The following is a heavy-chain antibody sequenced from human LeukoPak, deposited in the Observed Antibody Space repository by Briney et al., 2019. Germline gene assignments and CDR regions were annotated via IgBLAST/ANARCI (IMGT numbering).Heavy chain of an antibody. CDR2: FDPEDGET. D-gene: IGHD1-26*01. J-gene: IGHJ4*02. Sequence: ASVTVSFKVSGYTLTELSMHWVRQAPGKGREWMGGFDPEDGETIYAQKFQGRVTMTEDTSTDTAYMELSSLRSEDTAVYYCATFPRGVGYYLDYWGQGTLVTVSS. V-gene: IGHV1-24*01. CDR3: ATFPRGVGYYLDY. CDR1: GYTLTELS.